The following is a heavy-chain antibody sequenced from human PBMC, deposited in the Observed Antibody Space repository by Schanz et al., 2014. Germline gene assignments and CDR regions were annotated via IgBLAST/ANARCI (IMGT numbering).Heavy chain of an antibody. D-gene: IGHD3-22*01. CDR3: ARDYYDSSGYYYCDY. Sequence: QVQLVQSGAEVKKPGASVKVSCKASGYTFVSYSMHWVRQAPGQGLEWMGIINLSGGSTNNAQKFQGRLTMTRDTSTSTVYMELSSLRSEDTAMYYCARDYYDSSGYYYCDYWGQGTLVTVSS. J-gene: IGHJ4*02. CDR1: GYTFVSYS. V-gene: IGHV1-46*01. CDR2: INLSGGST.